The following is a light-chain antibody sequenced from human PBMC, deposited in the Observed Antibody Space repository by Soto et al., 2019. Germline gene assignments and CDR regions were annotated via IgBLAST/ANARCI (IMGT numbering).Light chain of an antibody. CDR2: VAS. CDR3: QQYNVWPLT. J-gene: IGKJ4*01. Sequence: EIVMTQSPATLSVSPGERATLSCRASQSVSSNLAWYQQKPGQTPKLLIYVASTSATGIPARFSGSGSGTEFTRTISSLQSEDFAVYYCQQYNVWPLTFGGGTKVEFK. CDR1: QSVSSN. V-gene: IGKV3-15*01.